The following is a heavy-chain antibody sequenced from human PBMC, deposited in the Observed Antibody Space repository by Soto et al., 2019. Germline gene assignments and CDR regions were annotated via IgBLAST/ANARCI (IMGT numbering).Heavy chain of an antibody. D-gene: IGHD6-13*01. CDR2: INAGNGNT. CDR3: ARDEYSSSWPRGGWFDP. Sequence: RASVKVSCKASGYTFTSYAMHWVRQAPGQRLEWMGWINAGNGNTKYSQKFQGRVTITRDTSASTAYMELSSLRSEDTAVYYCARDEYSSSWPRGGWFDPWGQGTLVTVSS. V-gene: IGHV1-3*01. CDR1: GYTFTSYA. J-gene: IGHJ5*02.